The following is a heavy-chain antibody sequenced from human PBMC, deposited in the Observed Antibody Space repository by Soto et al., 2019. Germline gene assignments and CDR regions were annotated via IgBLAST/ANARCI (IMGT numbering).Heavy chain of an antibody. CDR1: GYTFTSYD. D-gene: IGHD4-17*01. CDR3: ASGDYGDYVGPVESNDY. V-gene: IGHV1-8*01. J-gene: IGHJ4*02. Sequence: QVQLVQSGAEVKKPGASVKVSCKASGYTFTSYDINWVRQATGQGLEWMGWMNPNSGNTGYAQKFQGRVTMTRNTSISTAYMELRSLRSEDTAVYYCASGDYGDYVGPVESNDYWGQGTLVTVSS. CDR2: MNPNSGNT.